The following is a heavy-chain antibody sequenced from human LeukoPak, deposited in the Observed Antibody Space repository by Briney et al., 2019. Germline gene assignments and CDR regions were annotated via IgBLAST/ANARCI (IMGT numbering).Heavy chain of an antibody. CDR1: GFTVSSKG. Sequence: GGSQRLSWAAAGFTVSSKGMDWVRQDRGKGMEWEAFIGDEGSNKYYADSVKGRFTISRDNSKNTLYLQMNSLRAEDTAVYYCARARGNDYDFWSGRYSPSDYWGQGTLVTVSS. J-gene: IGHJ4*02. CDR3: ARARGNDYDFWSGRYSPSDY. V-gene: IGHV3-30*02. D-gene: IGHD3-3*01. CDR2: IGDEGSNK.